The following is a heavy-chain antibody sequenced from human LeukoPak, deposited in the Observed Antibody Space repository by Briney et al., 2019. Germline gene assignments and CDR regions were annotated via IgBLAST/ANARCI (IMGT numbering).Heavy chain of an antibody. CDR3: ARATASSSWSKYYYYYGMDV. CDR2: INHSGST. V-gene: IGHV4-34*01. CDR1: GGSFSGYY. D-gene: IGHD6-13*01. J-gene: IGHJ6*02. Sequence: SETLSLTCAVYGGSFSGYYWSWIRQPPGKGLEWIGEINHSGSTNYNPSLKSRVTISVDTSKNQFSLKLSSVTAADTAVYYCARATASSSWSKYYYYYGMDVWGQGTTVTVSS.